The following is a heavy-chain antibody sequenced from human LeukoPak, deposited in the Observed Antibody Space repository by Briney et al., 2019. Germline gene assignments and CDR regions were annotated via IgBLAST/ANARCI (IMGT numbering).Heavy chain of an antibody. CDR1: GGSISSYY. Sequence: SETLSLTCTVSGGSISSYYWSWIRQPAGKGLEWIGRIYTSGSTNYNPSLKSRGTISVDPAQHQVSLKGSSVTAADTAVYYCARAPGNDYYPYYYMDVWGKGTTVTVSS. CDR3: ARAPGNDYYPYYYMDV. V-gene: IGHV4-4*07. D-gene: IGHD4/OR15-4a*01. J-gene: IGHJ6*03. CDR2: IYTSGST.